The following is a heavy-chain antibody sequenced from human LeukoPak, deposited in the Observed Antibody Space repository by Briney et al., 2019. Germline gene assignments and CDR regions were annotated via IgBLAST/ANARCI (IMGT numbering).Heavy chain of an antibody. Sequence: PGRSLRLSCEVSGFTFSSYAMHCVRQAPGKGLEWVAVISSDGSKKDYADSVKGRFTISRDNSKNTLYLQMNSLSAEDTAVYYCARGAHKRDDYGGVFAYWGQGTLVTVSS. CDR1: GFTFSSYA. V-gene: IGHV3-30*04. CDR2: ISSDGSKK. J-gene: IGHJ4*02. D-gene: IGHD4-23*01. CDR3: ARGAHKRDDYGGVFAY.